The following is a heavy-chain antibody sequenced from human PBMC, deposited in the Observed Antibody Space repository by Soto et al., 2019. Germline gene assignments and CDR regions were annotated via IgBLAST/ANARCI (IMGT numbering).Heavy chain of an antibody. J-gene: IGHJ6*03. CDR2: INHSGST. CDR1: GGSFSGYY. CDR3: ARQTLYYMDV. Sequence: PSETLSLTCAVYGGSFSGYYWSWIRQPPGKGLEWIGEINHSGSTNYNPSLKSRVTISVDTSKNQFSLKLSSVTAADTAVYYCARQTLYYMDVWGKGTTVTVSS. V-gene: IGHV4-34*01.